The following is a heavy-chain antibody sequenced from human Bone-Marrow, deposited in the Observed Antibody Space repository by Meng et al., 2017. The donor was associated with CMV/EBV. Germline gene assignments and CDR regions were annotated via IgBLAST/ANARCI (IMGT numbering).Heavy chain of an antibody. CDR3: AHSQGLSGYYHFDY. V-gene: IGHV2-5*01. CDR2: IYWNDDK. D-gene: IGHD3-22*01. Sequence: SGFSLRTSGVGVGWIRQPPGKALEWLALIYWNDDKRYSPSLKSRLTITKDTSKNQVVLTMTNMDPVDTATYYCAHSQGLSGYYHFDYWGQGTLVTVSS. J-gene: IGHJ4*02. CDR1: GFSLRTSGVG.